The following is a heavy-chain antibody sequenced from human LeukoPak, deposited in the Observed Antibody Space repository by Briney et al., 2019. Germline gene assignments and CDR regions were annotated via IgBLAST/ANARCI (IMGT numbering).Heavy chain of an antibody. CDR3: ARGAQIVVAPAAQARPGPSGVDY. J-gene: IGHJ4*02. CDR2: IRSGSCYI. D-gene: IGHD2-2*01. CDR1: GFTFSSYS. Sequence: PGGSLRLSCAASGFTFSSYSMNWVRQAPGKGLECVSSIRSGSCYIYYADSVRRRFNITRDNAKNSLYLQMNSLRAEDTAVYYCARGAQIVVAPAAQARPGPSGVDYWGQGTLVTVSS. V-gene: IGHV3-21*01.